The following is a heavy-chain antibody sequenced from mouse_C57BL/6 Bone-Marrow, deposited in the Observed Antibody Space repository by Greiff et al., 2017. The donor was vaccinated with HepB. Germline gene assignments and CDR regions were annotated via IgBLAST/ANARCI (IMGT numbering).Heavy chain of an antibody. J-gene: IGHJ2*01. CDR3: DRWGYFPYFDD. CDR2: IDPEAGET. D-gene: IGHD2-3*01. CDR1: GFNIKDYY. Sequence: EVQLQQSGAELVKPGASAKLSCTASGFNIKDYYMHWVKQSTEQGLEWIGRIDPEAGETKYAQKFQGKATITADTSSNTAYMQLSSLTSEDTDVYYCDRWGYFPYFDDWGQGTTLTVSS. V-gene: IGHV14-2*01.